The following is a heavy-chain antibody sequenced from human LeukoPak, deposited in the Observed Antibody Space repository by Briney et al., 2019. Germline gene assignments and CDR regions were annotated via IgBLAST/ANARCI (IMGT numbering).Heavy chain of an antibody. V-gene: IGHV4-34*01. CDR2: INHSGST. J-gene: IGHJ4*02. CDR1: GRSFRGYY. Sequence: SETLSLTCAVHGRSFRGYYWSSIRQPPGKGLEWNGEINHSGSTNYNPSLKSRVTTSVDTSKNQFSLKLSSVTAADTAVYYCARALKVWFGELYYFDYWGQGTLVTVSS. D-gene: IGHD3-10*01. CDR3: ARALKVWFGELYYFDY.